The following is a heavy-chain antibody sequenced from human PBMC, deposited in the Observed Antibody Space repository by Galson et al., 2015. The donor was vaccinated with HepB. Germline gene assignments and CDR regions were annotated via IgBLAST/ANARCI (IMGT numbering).Heavy chain of an antibody. J-gene: IGHJ2*01. V-gene: IGHV1-8*01. CDR2: MNPNSGNT. CDR3: ATGYSSSWDDWYFDL. Sequence: SVKVSCKASGYTFTSYDINWVRQATGQGLEWMGWMNPNSGNTGYAQKFQGRVTMTRDTSTSTVYMELSSLRSEDTAVYYCATGYSSSWDDWYFDLWGRGTLVTVSS. D-gene: IGHD6-13*01. CDR1: GYTFTSYD.